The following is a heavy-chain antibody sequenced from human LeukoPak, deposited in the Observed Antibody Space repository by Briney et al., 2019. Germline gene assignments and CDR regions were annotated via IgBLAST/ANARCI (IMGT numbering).Heavy chain of an antibody. V-gene: IGHV3-23*01. CDR2: ISGSGGST. CDR3: AKGQKDEYYFDY. Sequence: GASLRLSCAASGFTFSSYAMSWVRQAPGKGLEWVSAISGSGGSTYYADSVKGRFTISRDNSKNTPYLQMNSLRAEDTAVYYCAKGQKDEYYFDYWGQGTLVTVSS. J-gene: IGHJ4*02. CDR1: GFTFSSYA.